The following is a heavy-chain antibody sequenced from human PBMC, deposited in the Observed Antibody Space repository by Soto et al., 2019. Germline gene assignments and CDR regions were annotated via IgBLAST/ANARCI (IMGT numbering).Heavy chain of an antibody. J-gene: IGHJ4*02. CDR2: ISSSSSYI. Sequence: GGSLRLSCAASGFTFSSYSMNWVRQAPGKGLEWLSSISSSSSYIYYADSVKGRFTISRDNAKNSLYLQMNSLRAEDTAVYYCASHPRDSSGYWYYFDYWGQGTLVTVSS. CDR3: ASHPRDSSGYWYYFDY. D-gene: IGHD3-22*01. CDR1: GFTFSSYS. V-gene: IGHV3-21*01.